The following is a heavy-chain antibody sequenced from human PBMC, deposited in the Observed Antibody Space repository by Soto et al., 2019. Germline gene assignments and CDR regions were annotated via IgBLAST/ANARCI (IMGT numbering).Heavy chain of an antibody. D-gene: IGHD1-20*01. CDR2: IFDSGTT. CDR1: GASLSSVGYY. CDR3: ARGWQRVTGTYDY. Sequence: QVQLQESGPGLVKPSQTLSLTCAVSGASLSSVGYYWHWIHQHPGKGLEWLGYIFDSGTTYYRPSLKSRLAISADTSNNQFSLRLTSVTAADTAVYYCARGWQRVTGTYDYWGQGTLVTVSS. V-gene: IGHV4-31*11. J-gene: IGHJ4*02.